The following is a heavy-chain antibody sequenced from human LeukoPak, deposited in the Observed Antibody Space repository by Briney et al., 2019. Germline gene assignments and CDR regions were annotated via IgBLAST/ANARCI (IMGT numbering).Heavy chain of an antibody. D-gene: IGHD2-15*01. Sequence: SETLSLTCTVSGGSISSYYWSWIRQPPGKGLEWIGYIYYSGSTNYNPSLKSRVTISVDTSKNQFSLKLSSVTAADTAVYYCARAVGYCSGGSCYPPMDYFDYWGQGTLVTVSS. J-gene: IGHJ4*02. CDR1: GGSISSYY. CDR2: IYYSGST. CDR3: ARAVGYCSGGSCYPPMDYFDY. V-gene: IGHV4-59*01.